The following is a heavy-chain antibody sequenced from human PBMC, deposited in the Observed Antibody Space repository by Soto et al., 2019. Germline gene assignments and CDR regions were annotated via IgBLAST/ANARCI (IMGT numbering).Heavy chain of an antibody. CDR1: GYTFTGYY. CDR3: ARERGDLPCTNGVCYTYYYYGMDV. Sequence: ASVKVSCKASGYTFTGYYMHWVRQAPGQGLEWMGWINPNSGGTNYAQKFQGWVTMTRDTSISTAYMELSRLRSDDTAVYYCARERGDLPCTNGVCYTYYYYGMDVWGQGTTVTVSS. D-gene: IGHD2-8*01. V-gene: IGHV1-2*04. J-gene: IGHJ6*02. CDR2: INPNSGGT.